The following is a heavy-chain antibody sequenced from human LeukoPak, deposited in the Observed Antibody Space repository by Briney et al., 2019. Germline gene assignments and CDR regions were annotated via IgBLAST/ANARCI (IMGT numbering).Heavy chain of an antibody. CDR3: ARIVLRYFDWLSVDAFDI. D-gene: IGHD3-9*01. CDR2: INHSGST. V-gene: IGHV4-34*01. CDR1: GGSFSGYY. J-gene: IGHJ3*02. Sequence: SETLSLTCAVYGGSFSGYYWSWIRQPPGKGLEWIGEINHSGSTNYNPSLKSRVTISVDTSKNHFSLKLSSVTAADTAVYYCARIVLRYFDWLSVDAFDIWGQGTMVTVSS.